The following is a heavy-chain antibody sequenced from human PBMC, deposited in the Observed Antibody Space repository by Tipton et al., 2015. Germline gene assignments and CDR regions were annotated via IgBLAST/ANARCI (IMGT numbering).Heavy chain of an antibody. Sequence: TLSLTCTVSGGSIDSYYWSWIRQPPGKRLEWIGYIDFRGSTEYNPSLKSRVTISVDTSKTQFSLKLSSVTAADTAVYYCASNYDSSGGYFDYWGQGTLVTVSS. CDR1: GGSIDSYY. V-gene: IGHV4-59*12. D-gene: IGHD3-22*01. CDR2: IDFRGST. J-gene: IGHJ4*02. CDR3: ASNYDSSGGYFDY.